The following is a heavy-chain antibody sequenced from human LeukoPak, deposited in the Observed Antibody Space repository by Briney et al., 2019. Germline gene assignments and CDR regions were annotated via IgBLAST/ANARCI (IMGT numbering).Heavy chain of an antibody. CDR3: ARDIGRALDY. V-gene: IGHV3-48*01. Sequence: GGSLRLSCAASGFTFSSYSMNGFRQAPGKGLEWVSYISSSSSTIYYADSVKGRFTISRDNAKNSLYLQMNSLRAEDTAVYYCARDIGRALDYWGQGTLVTVSS. CDR2: ISSSSSTI. J-gene: IGHJ4*02. CDR1: GFTFSSYS. D-gene: IGHD1-26*01.